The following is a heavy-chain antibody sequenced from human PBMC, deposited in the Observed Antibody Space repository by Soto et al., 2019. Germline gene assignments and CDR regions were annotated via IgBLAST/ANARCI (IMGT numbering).Heavy chain of an antibody. CDR2: IYYSGST. Sequence: SETLSPTCTVSGGSISSGGYYWSWIRQPPGKGLEWIGYIYYSGSTNYNPSLKSRVTISVDTSNNQFSLKLSSVTAADTAVYYCARHAAANYYYYGMDVWGQGTTVTVSS. J-gene: IGHJ6*02. D-gene: IGHD6-13*01. CDR1: GGSISSGGYY. CDR3: ARHAAANYYYYGMDV. V-gene: IGHV4-61*08.